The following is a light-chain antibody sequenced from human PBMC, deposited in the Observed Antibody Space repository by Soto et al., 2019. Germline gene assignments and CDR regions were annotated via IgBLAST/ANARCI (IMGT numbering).Light chain of an antibody. CDR1: QSISSY. Sequence: DIQMTQSPSSLSASVGDRGSITCRASQSISSYLNWYQQKPGKAPKLLIYAASSLQSGVPSRFRGSRSGTEFTLTVSSLQPEDFATYYCLQDHDDSWTFGQGTKVDIK. CDR3: LQDHDDSWT. CDR2: AAS. V-gene: IGKV1-39*01. J-gene: IGKJ1*01.